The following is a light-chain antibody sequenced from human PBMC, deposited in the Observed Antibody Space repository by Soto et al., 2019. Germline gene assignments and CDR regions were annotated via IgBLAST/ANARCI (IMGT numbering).Light chain of an antibody. CDR3: QQSYSTPRT. Sequence: DIQMTQSPSSLSASVVDRVTITCRASQSISSYLNWYQQKPGKAPKLLIYAASSLQSGDPSRFSGSGSGTDFTLTISSLQPEDFATYYCQQSYSTPRTFGQGTKVDIK. CDR1: QSISSY. CDR2: AAS. J-gene: IGKJ1*01. V-gene: IGKV1-39*01.